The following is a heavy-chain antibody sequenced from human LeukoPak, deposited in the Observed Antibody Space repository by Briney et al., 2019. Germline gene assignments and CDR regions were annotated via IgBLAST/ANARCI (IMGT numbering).Heavy chain of an antibody. Sequence: VKVSCKASGGTFSSYAISWVRQAPGQGLEWMGRIIPIFGSANYAQKFQDRVTITADKSTSTAYMELSSLRSEDTAVYYCARDHWPASVALFDYWGQGTLVTVSS. CDR2: IIPIFGSA. CDR1: GGTFSSYA. D-gene: IGHD4-23*01. CDR3: ARDHWPASVALFDY. V-gene: IGHV1-69*06. J-gene: IGHJ4*02.